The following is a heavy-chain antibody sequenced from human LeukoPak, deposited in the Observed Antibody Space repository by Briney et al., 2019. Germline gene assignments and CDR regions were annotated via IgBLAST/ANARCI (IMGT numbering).Heavy chain of an antibody. CDR1: GYTFIGYY. J-gene: IGHJ6*02. V-gene: IGHV1-2*02. Sequence: ASVKVSCKASGYTFIGYYMHWVRQAPGQGLECMGWINPNSGGTNYAQKFQGRVTMTRDTSISTAYMELSRLRSDDTAVYYCASGESGWYRDYYGMDIWGQGTTVTVSS. CDR3: ASGESGWYRDYYGMDI. CDR2: INPNSGGT. D-gene: IGHD6-19*01.